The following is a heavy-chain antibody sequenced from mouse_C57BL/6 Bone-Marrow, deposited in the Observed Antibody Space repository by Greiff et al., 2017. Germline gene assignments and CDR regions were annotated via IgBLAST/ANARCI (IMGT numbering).Heavy chain of an antibody. D-gene: IGHD4-1*01. CDR3: ARRGTWDGFMGY. Sequence: VQLQQSGAELVRPGTSVKMSCKASGYTFTNYWIGWAKQRPGHGLEWIGDIYPGGGYTNYNEKFKGKATLTADKSSSTAYMQFSSLTSEDSAIYYCARRGTWDGFMGYWGQGTSVTVSS. V-gene: IGHV1-63*01. J-gene: IGHJ4*01. CDR2: IYPGGGYT. CDR1: GYTFTNYW.